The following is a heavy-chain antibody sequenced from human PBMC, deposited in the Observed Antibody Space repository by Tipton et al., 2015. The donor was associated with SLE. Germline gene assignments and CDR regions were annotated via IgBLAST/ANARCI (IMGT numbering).Heavy chain of an antibody. V-gene: IGHV3-23*01. Sequence: GSLRLSCAASGFTFSSYAMSWVRQAPGKGLEWVSAISGSGGSTYYADSVKGRFTISRDNSKNTLYPQMNSLRAEDTAVYYCASSETGTPLDYWGQGPLVTVSS. CDR1: GFTFSSYA. CDR3: ASSETGTPLDY. J-gene: IGHJ4*02. D-gene: IGHD1-7*01. CDR2: ISGSGGST.